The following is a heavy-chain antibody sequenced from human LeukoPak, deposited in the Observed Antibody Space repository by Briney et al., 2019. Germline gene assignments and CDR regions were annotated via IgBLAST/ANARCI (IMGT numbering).Heavy chain of an antibody. CDR3: AKGVAFDI. Sequence: GGSLRLSCAASGFTFSSYSMSSVRQAPGKGLEWVSSISSSSSYIYYADSVKGRFTISRDNSKNTLYLQMNSLRAEDTAVYYCAKGVAFDIWGQGTMVTVSS. J-gene: IGHJ3*02. V-gene: IGHV3-21*01. CDR2: ISSSSSYI. CDR1: GFTFSSYS.